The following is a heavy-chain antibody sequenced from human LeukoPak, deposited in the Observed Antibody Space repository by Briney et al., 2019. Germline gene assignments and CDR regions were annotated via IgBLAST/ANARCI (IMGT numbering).Heavy chain of an antibody. CDR1: GYTFTSYD. CDR3: ARLREIPVFGVVTKSTSYFDC. Sequence: ASVKVSCKASGYTFTSYDINWVRQATGQGLEWMGWMNPNSGNTGYAQKFQGRVTITRNTSISTAYMEMNSLRAEDTAVYYCARLREIPVFGVVTKSTSYFDCWGQGTLVTVSS. D-gene: IGHD3-3*01. J-gene: IGHJ4*02. V-gene: IGHV1-8*03. CDR2: MNPNSGNT.